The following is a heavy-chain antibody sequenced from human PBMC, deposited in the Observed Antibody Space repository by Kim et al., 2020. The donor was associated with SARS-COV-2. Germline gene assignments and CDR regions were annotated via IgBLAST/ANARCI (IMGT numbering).Heavy chain of an antibody. Sequence: SETLSLTCAVYGGSFSGYYWSWIRQPPGKGLEWIGEINHSGSTNYNPSLKSRVTISVDTSKNQFSLKLSSVTAADTAVYYCARDGLANPMNYYGSGSYYNVKRSYYYGMDVWGQGTTVTVSS. D-gene: IGHD3-10*01. CDR2: INHSGST. CDR3: ARDGLANPMNYYGSGSYYNVKRSYYYGMDV. CDR1: GGSFSGYY. V-gene: IGHV4-34*01. J-gene: IGHJ6*02.